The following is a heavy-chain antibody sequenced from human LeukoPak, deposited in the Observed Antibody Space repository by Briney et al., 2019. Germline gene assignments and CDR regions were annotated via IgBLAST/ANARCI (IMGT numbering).Heavy chain of an antibody. D-gene: IGHD3-10*01. CDR1: GYTFTTYG. Sequence: ASVKVSCKASGYTFTTYGINWVRQAPGQGLEWMGWISAYNGGYTNYAQRVQGRVTMTTDTSTSTAYMELRSLGSDDTAVYYCATSSLGVRGVITSYDYWGQGTLVTVSS. CDR2: ISAYNGGYT. CDR3: ATSSLGVRGVITSYDY. V-gene: IGHV1-18*01. J-gene: IGHJ4*02.